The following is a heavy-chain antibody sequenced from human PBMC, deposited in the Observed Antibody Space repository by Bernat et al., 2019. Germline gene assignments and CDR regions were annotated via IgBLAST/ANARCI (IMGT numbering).Heavy chain of an antibody. D-gene: IGHD5-12*01. J-gene: IGHJ6*02. CDR1: GYTFTGYY. Sequence: QVQLVQSEAEVKKPGASVKVSCKASGYTFTGYYMHWVRQAPGQGLEWMGWINPNSGGTNYAQKFQGWVTMTRDTSISTAYMELSRLRSDDTAVYYCARDSRPRDGYKRNYYYGMDVWGQGTTVTVAS. CDR2: INPNSGGT. V-gene: IGHV1-2*04. CDR3: ARDSRPRDGYKRNYYYGMDV.